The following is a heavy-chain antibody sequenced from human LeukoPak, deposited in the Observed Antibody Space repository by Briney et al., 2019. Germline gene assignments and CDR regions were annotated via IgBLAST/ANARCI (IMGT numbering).Heavy chain of an antibody. CDR2: IYYSGST. D-gene: IGHD6-13*01. Sequence: PSETLSLTCTASAGTISSYYWSWIRQPPGKGLEWIWYIYYSGSTNYNPSLKSRVTISVDTSKNQSSLTLSSVTGADTAVYYCARLKYSRSWISHDYWGQGTLVSVSS. CDR3: ARLKYSRSWISHDY. CDR1: AGTISSYY. J-gene: IGHJ4*02. V-gene: IGHV4-59*08.